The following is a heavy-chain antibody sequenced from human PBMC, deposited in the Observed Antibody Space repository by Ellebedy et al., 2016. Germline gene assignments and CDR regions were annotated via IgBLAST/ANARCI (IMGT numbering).Heavy chain of an antibody. J-gene: IGHJ4*02. D-gene: IGHD3-16*02. CDR3: ARDFYDYVWGSYRFLSY. CDR2: ISYDGSNK. V-gene: IGHV3-30-3*01. CDR1: GFTFSSYA. Sequence: GESLKISXAASGFTFSSYAMHWVRQAPGKGLEWVAVISYDGSNKYYADSVKGRFTISRDNSKNTLYLQMNSLRAEDTAVYYCARDFYDYVWGSYRFLSYWGQGTLVTVSS.